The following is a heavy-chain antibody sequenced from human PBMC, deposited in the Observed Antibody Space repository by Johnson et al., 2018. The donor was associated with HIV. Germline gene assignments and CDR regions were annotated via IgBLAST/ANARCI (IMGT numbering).Heavy chain of an antibody. J-gene: IGHJ3*02. CDR3: AKDWAWQYEKDAFDI. CDR2: ISYDGSNK. CDR1: GFTFSSYA. Sequence: QVQLVESGGGLVQPGGSLRLSCAASGFTFSSYAMHWVRQAPGKGLEWVAVISYDGSNKYYADSVKGRFSISRDNSKNTLYLQMSRLRVEDTDVYYCAKDWAWQYEKDAFDIWGPGTMVTVSS. D-gene: IGHD3-16*01. V-gene: IGHV3-30*04.